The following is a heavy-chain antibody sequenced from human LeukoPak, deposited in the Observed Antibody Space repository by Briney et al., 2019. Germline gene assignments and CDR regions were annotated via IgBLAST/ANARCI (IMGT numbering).Heavy chain of an antibody. Sequence: XXGMSXXRQAPGKGXEXVSGISDSGGTTYYVDSVKGRFTISRDNSKNTLYLQMNSLTAEDTAVYYCAKDPREGWLQSPYWGQGTLVTVSS. D-gene: IGHD5-24*01. J-gene: IGHJ4*02. CDR3: AKDPREGWLQSPY. CDR1: XXG. V-gene: IGHV3-23*01. CDR2: ISDSGGTT.